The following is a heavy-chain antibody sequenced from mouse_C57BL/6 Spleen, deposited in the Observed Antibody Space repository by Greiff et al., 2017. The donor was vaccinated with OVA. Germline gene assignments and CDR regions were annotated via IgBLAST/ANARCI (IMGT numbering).Heavy chain of an antibody. V-gene: IGHV1-15*01. J-gene: IGHJ1*03. CDR1: GYTFTDYE. Sequence: VQLQQSGAELVRPGASVTLSCKASGYTFTDYEMHWVKQTPVHGLEWIGAIDPETGGTAYNQKFKGKAILTADKSSSTAYMELRSLTSEDSAVYYCTRKYYGSSYEYFDVWGTGTTVTVSS. CDR3: TRKYYGSSYEYFDV. CDR2: IDPETGGT. D-gene: IGHD1-1*01.